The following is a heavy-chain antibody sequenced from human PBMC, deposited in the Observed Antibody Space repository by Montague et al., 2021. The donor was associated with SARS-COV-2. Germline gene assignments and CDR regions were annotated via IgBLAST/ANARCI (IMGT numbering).Heavy chain of an antibody. CDR1: GFIFSGSA. V-gene: IGHV3-73*01. CDR3: ADGGYTYGFN. Sequence: SLRLSCAASGFIFSGSAMHWVRQAFGKGLEWVGRIRSRPNSYATTYAASVMGRFTISRDDSKNMAYLQMNSLKIEDTAVYYCADGGYTYGFNWGQGTLVTVSS. J-gene: IGHJ4*02. CDR2: IRSRPNSYAT. D-gene: IGHD5-18*01.